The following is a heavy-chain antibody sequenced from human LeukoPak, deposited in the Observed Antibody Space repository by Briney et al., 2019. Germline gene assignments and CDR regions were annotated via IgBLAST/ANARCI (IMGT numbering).Heavy chain of an antibody. CDR2: IYYSGST. Sequence: SEALSLTCTVYGGSVSSGSYYWSWIRQPPGKGLEWIGYIYYSGSTNYDPSLKSRVTISVDTSKNQFSLKLSSVTAADTAVYYCARAAGYYDFWSGFQFNWFDPWGQGTLVTVSS. D-gene: IGHD3-3*01. J-gene: IGHJ5*02. CDR1: GGSVSSGSYY. V-gene: IGHV4-61*01. CDR3: ARAAGYYDFWSGFQFNWFDP.